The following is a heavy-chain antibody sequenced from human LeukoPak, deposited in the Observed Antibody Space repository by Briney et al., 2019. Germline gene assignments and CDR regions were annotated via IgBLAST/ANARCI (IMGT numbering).Heavy chain of an antibody. CDR1: GGSISSGGYS. CDR2: IYHSGST. CDR3: ARAYLAFDI. V-gene: IGHV4-30-2*01. Sequence: SEALSLTCAVSGGSISSGGYSWSWIRQPPGKGLEWIGYIYHSGSTYYNPSLKSRVTISVDRSKNQFSLKLSSVTAADTAVYYCARAYLAFDIWGQGTMVTVSS. J-gene: IGHJ3*02.